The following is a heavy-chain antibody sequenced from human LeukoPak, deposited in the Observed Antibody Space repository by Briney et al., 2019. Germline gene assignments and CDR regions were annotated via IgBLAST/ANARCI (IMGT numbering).Heavy chain of an antibody. J-gene: IGHJ5*02. CDR2: TYYRSTWYN. CDR3: ARRLTQYDCFDP. D-gene: IGHD2-2*01. Sequence: SQTLSLTCAISGDSVSGNSVTWNWIRQSPSRGLEWLGRTYYRSTWYNDYVVSVRGRITVNPDTSKNQFSLHLNSVTPEDTAVYYCARRLTQYDCFDPWGQGILVTVSS. V-gene: IGHV6-1*01. CDR1: GDSVSGNSVT.